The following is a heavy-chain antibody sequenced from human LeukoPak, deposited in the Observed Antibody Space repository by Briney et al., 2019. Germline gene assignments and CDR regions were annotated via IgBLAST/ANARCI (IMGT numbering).Heavy chain of an antibody. J-gene: IGHJ3*02. Sequence: PGGSLRLSCAVSGFTFSNYWMHWVRQAPGKGLVWVSRINRDGSSTSYADSVKGRFTISRDNAKNTLYLQMNSLRAEDTAVYYCARAWCSGGSCYLYDAFDIWGQGTMVTVSS. CDR1: GFTFSNYW. V-gene: IGHV3-74*01. CDR2: INRDGSST. CDR3: ARAWCSGGSCYLYDAFDI. D-gene: IGHD2-15*01.